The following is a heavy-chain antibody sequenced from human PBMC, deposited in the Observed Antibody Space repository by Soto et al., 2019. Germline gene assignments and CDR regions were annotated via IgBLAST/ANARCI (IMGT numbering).Heavy chain of an antibody. D-gene: IGHD3-16*01. J-gene: IGHJ5*02. CDR1: GYTFTSYD. V-gene: IGHV1-8*01. CDR2: MNPNSGNT. Sequence: ASVKVSCKASGYTFTSYDINWVRQATGQGLEWMGWMNPNSGNTGYAQKFQGRVTMTRNTSISTAYMELSRLRSEDTAVYYCARDSQPYDYVSWFDPWGQGTLVTVSS. CDR3: ARDSQPYDYVSWFDP.